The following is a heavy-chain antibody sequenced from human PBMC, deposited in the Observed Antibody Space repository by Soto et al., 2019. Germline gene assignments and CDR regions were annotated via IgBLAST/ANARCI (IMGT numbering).Heavy chain of an antibody. CDR3: ARHIPRRTSIAARLIDYYGMDV. CDR1: GYSFTSYW. V-gene: IGHV5-51*01. Sequence: GESLKISCKGSGYSFTSYWIGWVRQMPGKGLEWMGIIYPGDSDTRYSPSFQGQVTISADKSISTAYLQWSSLKASDTAMYYCARHIPRRTSIAARLIDYYGMDVWGQGTTVTVSS. D-gene: IGHD6-6*01. J-gene: IGHJ6*02. CDR2: IYPGDSDT.